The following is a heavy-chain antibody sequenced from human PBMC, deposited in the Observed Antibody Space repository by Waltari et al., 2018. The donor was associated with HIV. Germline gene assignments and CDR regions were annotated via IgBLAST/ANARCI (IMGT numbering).Heavy chain of an antibody. CDR3: ARVERRFLEWLLHYGMDV. CDR1: GFTFSSYG. J-gene: IGHJ6*02. V-gene: IGHV3-33*01. D-gene: IGHD3-3*01. Sequence: QVQLVESGGGVVQPGRSLRLSCAASGFTFSSYGMHWVRQAPGKGLEWVAVIWYDGSNKYYADSVKGRFTISRDNSKNTLYLQMNSLRAEDTAVYYCARVERRFLEWLLHYGMDVWGQGP. CDR2: IWYDGSNK.